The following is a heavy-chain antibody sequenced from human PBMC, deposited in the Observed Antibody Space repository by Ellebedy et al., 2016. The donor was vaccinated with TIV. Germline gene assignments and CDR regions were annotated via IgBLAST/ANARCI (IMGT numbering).Heavy chain of an antibody. Sequence: GESLKISCAASGFTFRSYWMSWVRQAPGKGLEWVGNINQDGSEKYYVDSVKGRFSISRDNAKNSVYLQMNSLRAEDTALYYCARDRGWDTFDFWGQGTLVTVSS. CDR3: ARDRGWDTFDF. CDR2: INQDGSEK. CDR1: GFTFRSYW. V-gene: IGHV3-7*01. J-gene: IGHJ4*02. D-gene: IGHD6-19*01.